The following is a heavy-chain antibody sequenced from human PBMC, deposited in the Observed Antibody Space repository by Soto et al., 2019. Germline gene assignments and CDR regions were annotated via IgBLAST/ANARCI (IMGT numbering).Heavy chain of an antibody. CDR2: ISGGGRPI. CDR1: GFTFSTFS. D-gene: IGHD6-19*01. Sequence: GSLRLSSAAAGFTFSTFSMHWVRQAPGRGLVWISYISGGGRPISYADSVKGRFTISRDNAKNSLYLQMDSLTDEDTAVYYCARDLGWAFDSWGQGTLVTVSS. CDR3: ARDLGWAFDS. V-gene: IGHV3-48*02. J-gene: IGHJ4*02.